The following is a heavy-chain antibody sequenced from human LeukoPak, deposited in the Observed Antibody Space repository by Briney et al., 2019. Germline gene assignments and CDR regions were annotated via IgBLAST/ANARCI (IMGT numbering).Heavy chain of an antibody. D-gene: IGHD2-15*01. J-gene: IGHJ4*02. Sequence: GEPLKISCKGSGYSFTSYWIGWVRQMPGKGLEWMGIIYPGDSDTRYSPSFQGQVTISADKSISTAYLQWSSLKASDTAMYYCARPQGYCSGGSCYFIFDYWGQGTLVTVSS. CDR1: GYSFTSYW. CDR2: IYPGDSDT. CDR3: ARPQGYCSGGSCYFIFDY. V-gene: IGHV5-51*01.